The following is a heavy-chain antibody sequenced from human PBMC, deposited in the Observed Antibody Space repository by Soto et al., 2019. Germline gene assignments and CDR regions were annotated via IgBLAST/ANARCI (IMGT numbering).Heavy chain of an antibody. CDR2: IYYDGSNK. Sequence: GGSLRLSCAASGFTFSSYAMHWVRQAPGKGLEWVAVIYYDGSNKYYVDSVKGRFTISRDNSKNTLYLQMNSLRAEDTAVYYCAKSTDYDILTGFDYWGQGTLVTVSS. J-gene: IGHJ4*02. CDR1: GFTFSSYA. D-gene: IGHD3-9*01. V-gene: IGHV3-30*02. CDR3: AKSTDYDILTGFDY.